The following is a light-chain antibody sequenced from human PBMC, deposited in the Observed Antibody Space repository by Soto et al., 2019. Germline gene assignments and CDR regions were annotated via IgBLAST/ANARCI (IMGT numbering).Light chain of an antibody. J-gene: IGKJ1*01. Sequence: EVVLTQSPDTLSVPPGERATLSCSASQSVSSSLAWYQQKPGQAPRLLIYGASTRATGVPARFSGSGSGTEFTLTITSLQSEDVAVYYCQHFHNWPPWTFGQGTRVEIK. CDR2: GAS. CDR3: QHFHNWPPWT. CDR1: QSVSSS. V-gene: IGKV3-15*01.